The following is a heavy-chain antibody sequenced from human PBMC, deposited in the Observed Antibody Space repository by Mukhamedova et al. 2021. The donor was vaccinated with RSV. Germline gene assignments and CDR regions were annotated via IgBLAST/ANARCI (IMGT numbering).Heavy chain of an antibody. CDR3: AKDRQQWPGYYYYGVDV. V-gene: IGHV1-2*02. J-gene: IGHJ6*02. Sequence: ASGQGLEWMGWINPNSGGTSYAEKFQGRVTMTRDTSISTAYMDLSRLRSDDTAVYYCAKDRQQWPGYYYYGVDVWG. D-gene: IGHD6-19*01. CDR2: INPNSGGT.